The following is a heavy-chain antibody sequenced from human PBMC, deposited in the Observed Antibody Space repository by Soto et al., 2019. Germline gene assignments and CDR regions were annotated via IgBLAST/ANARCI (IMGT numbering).Heavy chain of an antibody. CDR3: AKRFRGVLLNPEVD. CDR2: ISGSVGYT. D-gene: IGHD3-10*01. J-gene: IGHJ4*02. Sequence: EVQLLESGGDLVQPGGSLRLSCAASGLTFSSYAMSWVRQSPGKVLEWVAVISGSVGYTDYADSVKGRFTISRDNSKNTLCLQMNSLRAEDTALYYGAKRFRGVLLNPEVDWGQGTLVTVSS. CDR1: GLTFSSYA. V-gene: IGHV3-23*01.